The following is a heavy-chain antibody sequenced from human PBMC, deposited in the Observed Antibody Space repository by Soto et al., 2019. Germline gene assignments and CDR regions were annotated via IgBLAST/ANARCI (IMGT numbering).Heavy chain of an antibody. J-gene: IGHJ4*02. CDR2: LYYTGST. V-gene: IGHV4-31*03. CDR3: ARIVTSAHGEFSD. D-gene: IGHD3-10*01. CDR1: GGSISSAGYC. Sequence: QVQLQESGPGLVKPSQTLSLPCTVSGGSISSAGYCWSWIRQHPGKGLEGIGYLYYTGSTCCNPSIKGRGTLSVDTSKNQFSLRQSSVTAADTAVYYCARIVTSAHGEFSDWGQGTLVTVSS.